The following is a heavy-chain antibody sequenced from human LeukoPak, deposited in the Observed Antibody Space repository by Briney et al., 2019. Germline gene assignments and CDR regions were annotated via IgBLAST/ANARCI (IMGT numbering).Heavy chain of an antibody. J-gene: IGHJ4*02. V-gene: IGHV4-39*01. D-gene: IGHD2-8*01. CDR1: GGSVSSSDYY. Sequence: SETLSLTCTVSGGSVSSSDYYWGWIRQPPGKGLEWIGSVYYNGNTYYNPSLKSRVTMSVDTSKNQFSLKLTSVTAADTAVYYCASLWEFCTTGVCRARYWGQGTLVTVSS. CDR2: VYYNGNT. CDR3: ASLWEFCTTGVCRARY.